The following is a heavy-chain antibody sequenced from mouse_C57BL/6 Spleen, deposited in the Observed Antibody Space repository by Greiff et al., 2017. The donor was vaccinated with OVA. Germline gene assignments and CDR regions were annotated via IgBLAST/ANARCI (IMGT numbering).Heavy chain of an antibody. J-gene: IGHJ4*01. CDR1: GYTFTSYG. CDR2: IYPRSGNT. D-gene: IGHD1-1*01. Sequence: VQRVESGAELARPGASVKLSCKASGYTFTSYGISWVKQRTGQGLEWIGEIYPRSGNTYYNEKFKGKATLTADKSSSTAYMELRSLTSEDSAVYFCARGEDLLLYAMDYWGQGTSVTVSS. CDR3: ARGEDLLLYAMDY. V-gene: IGHV1-81*01.